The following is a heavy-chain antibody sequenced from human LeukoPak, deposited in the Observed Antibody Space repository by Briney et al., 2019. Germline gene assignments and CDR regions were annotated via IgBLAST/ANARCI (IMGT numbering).Heavy chain of an antibody. CDR1: GFTFSSYA. D-gene: IGHD1/OR15-1a*01. J-gene: IGHJ4*02. V-gene: IGHV3-30*04. CDR2: ISPDGNNE. CDR3: AKVNNYDDY. Sequence: GGSLRLSCAASGFTFSSYAMHWVRQAPGKGLEWVAAISPDGNNEYYIDPVKGRFTVSRDNSKNMIYLQMNSLRGEDSAVYYCAKVNNYDDYWGQGTLVTVSS.